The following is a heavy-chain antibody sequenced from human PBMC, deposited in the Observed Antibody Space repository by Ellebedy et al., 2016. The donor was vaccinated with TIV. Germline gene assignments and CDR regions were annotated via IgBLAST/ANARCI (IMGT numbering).Heavy chain of an antibody. CDR3: ARYRRLVGTTGYYYNVMDV. D-gene: IGHD1-26*01. CDR2: INVNSGET. CDR1: GYTFAVFY. V-gene: IGHV1-2*02. Sequence: ASVKVSXXASGYTFAVFYIHWVRQAPGQGPEWMGWINVNSGETNYAPKFQGRVTMTGDTSISTAYMELSGLRSDDTAVYYCARYRRLVGTTGYYYNVMDVWGQGTTVTVSS. J-gene: IGHJ6*02.